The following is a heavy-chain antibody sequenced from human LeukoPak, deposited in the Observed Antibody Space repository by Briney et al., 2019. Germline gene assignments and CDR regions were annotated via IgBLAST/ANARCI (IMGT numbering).Heavy chain of an antibody. J-gene: IGHJ4*02. V-gene: IGHV3-53*01. CDR1: GFTFSSYW. D-gene: IGHD3-10*01. CDR3: ARGLPSLYGSGSSYYFDY. Sequence: GGSLRLSCAASGFTFSSYWMHWVRQAPGKGLEWVSVIYSGGSTYYADSVKGRFTISRDNSKNTLYLQMNSLRAEDTAVYYCARGLPSLYGSGSSYYFDYWGQGTLVTVSS. CDR2: IYSGGST.